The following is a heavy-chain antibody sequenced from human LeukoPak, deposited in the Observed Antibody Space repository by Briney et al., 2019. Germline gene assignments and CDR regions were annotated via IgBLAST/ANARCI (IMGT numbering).Heavy chain of an antibody. V-gene: IGHV3-66*02. Sequence: QPGGSLRLSCAASGFTVSSNYMSWVRQAPGKGLEWVSVIYSGGSTYYADSVKGRFTISRDNSKNTLYLQMNSLRAEGTAVYYCARDMDCSSTTCYDRWGQGTLVTVSS. CDR3: ARDMDCSSTTCYDR. J-gene: IGHJ4*02. CDR2: IYSGGST. CDR1: GFTVSSNY. D-gene: IGHD2-2*01.